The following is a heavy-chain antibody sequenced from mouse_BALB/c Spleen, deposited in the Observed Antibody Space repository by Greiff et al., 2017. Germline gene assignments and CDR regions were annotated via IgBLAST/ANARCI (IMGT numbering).Heavy chain of an antibody. V-gene: IGHV5-17*02. Sequence: EVHLVESGGGLVQPGGSRKLSCAASGFTFSSFGMHWVRQAPEKGLEWVAYISSGSSTIYYADTVKGRFTISRDNPKNTLFLQMTSLRSEDTAMYYCARLGDSYYFDYWGQGTTLTVSS. CDR2: ISSGSSTI. J-gene: IGHJ2*01. CDR1: GFTFSSFG. CDR3: ARLGDSYYFDY.